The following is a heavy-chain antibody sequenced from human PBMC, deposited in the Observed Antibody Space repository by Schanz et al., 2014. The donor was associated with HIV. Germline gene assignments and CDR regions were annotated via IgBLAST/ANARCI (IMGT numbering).Heavy chain of an antibody. Sequence: VQLVESGGGVVQPGGSLRLSCAMSEFTFRTSIIHWVRQAPGKGLEWLSAISVSGASTYYADSVKGRFTISRDNSKNTVYLQMDSLRAEDTAVYFCAQEEVPNDCWGQGTLVTVSS. J-gene: IGHJ4*02. CDR1: EFTFRTSI. CDR3: AQEEVPNDC. CDR2: ISVSGAST. V-gene: IGHV3-23*04. D-gene: IGHD3-10*01.